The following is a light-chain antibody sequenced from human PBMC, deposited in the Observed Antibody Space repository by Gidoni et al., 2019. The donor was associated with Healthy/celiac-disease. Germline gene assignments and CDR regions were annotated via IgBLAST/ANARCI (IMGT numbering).Light chain of an antibody. CDR3: SSYTSSSTYV. J-gene: IGLJ1*01. CDR2: EVS. Sequence: QSALTQPASVSGSPGQSITISCTGTSSDVGGYNYVSWYQPFPGKAPKFMIYEVSNRPAGVSNRFSGSKSGNTASLTISGLQAEDEADYYCSSYTSSSTYVFGTGTKVTVL. CDR1: SSDVGGYNY. V-gene: IGLV2-14*01.